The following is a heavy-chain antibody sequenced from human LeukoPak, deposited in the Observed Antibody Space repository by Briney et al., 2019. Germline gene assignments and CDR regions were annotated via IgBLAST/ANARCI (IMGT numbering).Heavy chain of an antibody. V-gene: IGHV4-31*03. CDR1: GGSISSGVYY. Sequence: PSQTPSLTCTVSGGSISSGVYYWSWIRQHPGKGLEWIGYIYYSGSTYYNPSLKSRVTISVDTSKNQFSLKLSSVTAADTAVYYCAREHVDIVATTQGGYFDYWGQGTLVTVSS. CDR3: AREHVDIVATTQGGYFDY. CDR2: IYYSGST. D-gene: IGHD5-12*01. J-gene: IGHJ4*02.